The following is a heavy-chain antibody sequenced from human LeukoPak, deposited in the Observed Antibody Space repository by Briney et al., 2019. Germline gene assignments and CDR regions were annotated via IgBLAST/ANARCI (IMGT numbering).Heavy chain of an antibody. V-gene: IGHV4-34*01. CDR1: GVPFSNYY. Sequence: SETLSLTCAVSGVPFSNYYWSWVRQSPRQGLEWIGEINHSGYTNYNPSLKSRVTMSIDTSKNQFSLRLASVSAADTGVYYCTRAVAGHPDWGQGTLVTVSS. CDR2: INHSGYT. D-gene: IGHD6-19*01. J-gene: IGHJ4*02. CDR3: TRAVAGHPD.